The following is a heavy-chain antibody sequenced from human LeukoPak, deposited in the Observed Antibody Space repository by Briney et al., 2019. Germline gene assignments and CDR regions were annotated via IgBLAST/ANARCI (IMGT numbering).Heavy chain of an antibody. J-gene: IGHJ6*03. V-gene: IGHV3-11*01. Sequence: GGSLRLSCTASGFTFRDYYVTWIRQAPGKGLEWVSYIRSTGSSTAYADSVKGRFAISRDNAKNSLYLQMNSLRADDTAVYYCATEITPYYYMDVWGKGTTVTVSS. D-gene: IGHD5-24*01. CDR3: ATEITPYYYMDV. CDR1: GFTFRDYY. CDR2: IRSTGSST.